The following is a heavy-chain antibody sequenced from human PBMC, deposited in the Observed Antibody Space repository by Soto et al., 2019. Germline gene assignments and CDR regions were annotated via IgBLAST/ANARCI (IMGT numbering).Heavy chain of an antibody. CDR3: ARREYCTNGVCYHGMDV. CDR1: GGSISSSNW. CDR2: IYHSGST. Sequence: QVQLQESGPGLVKPSGTLSLTCAVSGGSISSSNWWSWVRQPPGKGLEWIGEIYHSGSTNYNPSPTRRATHSVAKSQNLFSLKLSSVTAADTAVYYCARREYCTNGVCYHGMDVWGQGTTVTVSS. V-gene: IGHV4-4*02. J-gene: IGHJ6*02. D-gene: IGHD2-8*01.